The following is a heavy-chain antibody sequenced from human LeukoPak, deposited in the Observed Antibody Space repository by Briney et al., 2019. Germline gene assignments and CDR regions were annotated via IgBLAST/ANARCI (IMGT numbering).Heavy chain of an antibody. CDR2: ISYDGSNK. V-gene: IGHV3-30-3*01. J-gene: IGHJ4*02. CDR3: ARDSRLVPHDY. Sequence: GGSLRLSCAASGFTFSGYAMHWVRQAPGKGLEWVAVISYDGSNKYYADSVKGRFTISRDNSKNTLYLQMNSLRAEDTAVYYCARDSRLVPHDYWGQGTLVTVSS. CDR1: GFTFSGYA. D-gene: IGHD2-2*01.